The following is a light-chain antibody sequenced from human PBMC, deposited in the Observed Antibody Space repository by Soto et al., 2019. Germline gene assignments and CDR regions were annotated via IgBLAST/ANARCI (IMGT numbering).Light chain of an antibody. J-gene: IGKJ4*01. V-gene: IGKV1-33*01. CDR2: DAT. Sequence: DIPMTQSPSSLSASVGDRVTITCQAGQDIINYLSWYQQKPGKAPNLLIYDATNLESGVPSRFSGSGYGSSFTLTISGLQPDDFARYYCQQYANLPLTFGGGTKVEIK. CDR3: QQYANLPLT. CDR1: QDIINY.